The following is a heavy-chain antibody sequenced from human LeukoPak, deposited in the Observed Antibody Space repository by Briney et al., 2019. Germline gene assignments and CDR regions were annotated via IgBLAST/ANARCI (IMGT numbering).Heavy chain of an antibody. Sequence: SETLSLTCAVYGGYFSGYYWSWIRQPPGKGLEWIGEINHSGSTNYNPSLKSRVTISVDTSKNQFSLKLSSVTAADTAVYYCARDCSSTSCYFYYYGMDVWGKGTTVTVSS. V-gene: IGHV4-34*01. D-gene: IGHD2-2*01. CDR2: INHSGST. J-gene: IGHJ6*04. CDR3: ARDCSSTSCYFYYYGMDV. CDR1: GGYFSGYY.